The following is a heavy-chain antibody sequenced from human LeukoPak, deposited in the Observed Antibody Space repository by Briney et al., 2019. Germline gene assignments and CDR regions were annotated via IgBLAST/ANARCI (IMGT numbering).Heavy chain of an antibody. CDR3: AREVVVPAAGRWFDP. D-gene: IGHD2-2*01. J-gene: IGHJ5*02. V-gene: IGHV3-53*01. CDR1: GFTVSSNY. CDR2: IYSGGST. Sequence: PGGSLRLSCAASGFTVSSNYMSWVRQAPGKGLERDSVIYSGGSTYYADSVKGRFTISRDNSKNPLYLQMNSLRAEDTAVYYCAREVVVPAAGRWFDPWGQGTLVTVSS.